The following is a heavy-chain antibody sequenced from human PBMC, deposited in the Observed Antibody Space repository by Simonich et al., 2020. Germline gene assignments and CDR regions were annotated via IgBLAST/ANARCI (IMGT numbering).Heavy chain of an antibody. D-gene: IGHD2-21*02. CDR1: GYSISSGYY. V-gene: IGHV4-38-2*02. Sequence: QVQLPESGPGLVKPSETLSLTCAVSGYSISSGYYWGWIRQPPGTGLEWIGSIYHSGSTYYNPSLKSRVTISVDTSKNQFSQKLSSVTAADTAVYYCARDYYGGNYYFDYWGQGTLVTVSS. J-gene: IGHJ4*02. CDR3: ARDYYGGNYYFDY. CDR2: IYHSGST.